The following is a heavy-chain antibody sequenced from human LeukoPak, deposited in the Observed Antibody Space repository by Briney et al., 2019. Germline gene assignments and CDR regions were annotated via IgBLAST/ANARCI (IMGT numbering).Heavy chain of an antibody. CDR3: ARVDGIVVVPAAQFDY. CDR1: GYTFTSYG. D-gene: IGHD2-2*01. J-gene: IGHJ4*02. Sequence: ASVKVSCKASGYTFTSYGISWVRQAPGQGLEWMGWISAYNGNTNYAQKLQGRVIMTTDTSTSTAYMELRSLRSDDTAVYYCARVDGIVVVPAAQFDYWGQGTLVTVSS. CDR2: ISAYNGNT. V-gene: IGHV1-18*01.